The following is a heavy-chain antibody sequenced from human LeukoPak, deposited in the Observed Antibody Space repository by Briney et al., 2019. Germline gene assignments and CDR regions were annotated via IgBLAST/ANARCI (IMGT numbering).Heavy chain of an antibody. CDR1: GGSISSHY. V-gene: IGHV4-59*11. Sequence: SETLSLTCTVSGGSISSHYWSWIRQPPGKGLEWVGYIYYSGTTNYNPSLKSRVAISVDTSKNQFSLKLSSVTAADTAVYYCARGVYIAAAQYGYWGQGTLVTVSS. CDR3: ARGVYIAAAQYGY. CDR2: IYYSGTT. J-gene: IGHJ4*02. D-gene: IGHD6-13*01.